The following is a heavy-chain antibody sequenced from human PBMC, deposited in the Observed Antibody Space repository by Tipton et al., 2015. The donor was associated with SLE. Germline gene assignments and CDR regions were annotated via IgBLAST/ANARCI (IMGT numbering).Heavy chain of an antibody. Sequence: TLSLTCTVSGYSISTGFYWGWIRQPPGKRLDWIGHVSPSGDTNYNPSLESRVTISRDTPNNQFSLKLNSVTAADTAIYYCATRYYDYIWGGSRKYFFDYWGQGALVTVSS. CDR1: GYSISTGFY. CDR3: ATRYYDYIWGGSRKYFFDY. CDR2: VSPSGDT. D-gene: IGHD3-16*01. J-gene: IGHJ4*02. V-gene: IGHV4-38-2*02.